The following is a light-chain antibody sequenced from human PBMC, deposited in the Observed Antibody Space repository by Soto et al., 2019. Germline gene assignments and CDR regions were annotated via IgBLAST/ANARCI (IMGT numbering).Light chain of an antibody. Sequence: MQMTQSPSSVSASVGDRVTITCRASQGISGWLAXYQQKPGKAPKLLIYATSTLQSGVPPRFSGSASGTDFTLTISSLQPEDFATYYCLQSNNFPPLTFGGGTKVEIK. CDR1: QGISGW. J-gene: IGKJ4*01. CDR2: ATS. CDR3: LQSNNFPPLT. V-gene: IGKV1-12*01.